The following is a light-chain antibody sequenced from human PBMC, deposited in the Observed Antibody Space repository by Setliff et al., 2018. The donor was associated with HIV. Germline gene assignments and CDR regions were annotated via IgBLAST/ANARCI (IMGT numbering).Light chain of an antibody. V-gene: IGLV2-14*03. CDR2: DVT. J-gene: IGLJ1*01. CDR3: ASYANSDVFI. CDR1: SSDTGAFDF. Sequence: QSALTQPASVSGSPGQSITVSCTGTSSDTGAFDFVSWYRQHPGKAPELMIYDVTNRPSGVSHRFSGSKSGNTASLTISGLQAEDEADYYCASYANSDVFIFGSGTKVTVL.